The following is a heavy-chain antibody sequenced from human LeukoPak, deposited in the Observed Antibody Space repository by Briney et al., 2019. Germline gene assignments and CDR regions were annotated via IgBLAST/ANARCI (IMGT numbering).Heavy chain of an antibody. CDR3: ARIYSNYVDY. V-gene: IGHV4-39*07. J-gene: IGHJ4*02. D-gene: IGHD4-11*01. Sequence: SGTLSLTCTVSGGSISSSSYYWGWIRQPPGKGLEWIGSIYYSGSTYYNPSLKSRVTISVDTSKNQFSLKLSSVTAADTAVYYCARIYSNYVDYWSQGTLVTVSS. CDR1: GGSISSSSYY. CDR2: IYYSGST.